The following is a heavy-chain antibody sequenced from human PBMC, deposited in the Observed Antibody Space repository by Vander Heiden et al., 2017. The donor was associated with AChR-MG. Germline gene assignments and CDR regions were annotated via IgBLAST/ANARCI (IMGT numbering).Heavy chain of an antibody. D-gene: IGHD4-17*01. J-gene: IGHJ4*02. CDR1: GYSISRGYY. CDR3: AREGPTTVTGDY. CDR2: IYHSGRT. Sequence: QVQLQESGPGLVKPSEPLSLPCAVSGYSISRGYYWGWIRQPPGKGLEGIGRIYHSGRTYYNPSLKSRVTISVDTSKNQFSLKLSSVTAADTAVYYCAREGPTTVTGDYWGQGTRVTVAS. V-gene: IGHV4-38-2*02.